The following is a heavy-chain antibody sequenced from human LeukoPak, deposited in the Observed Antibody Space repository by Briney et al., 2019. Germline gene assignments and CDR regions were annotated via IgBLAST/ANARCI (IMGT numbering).Heavy chain of an antibody. V-gene: IGHV4-61*02. D-gene: IGHD6-13*01. CDR3: ATYSSSWRSFDY. CDR1: GGSISSGSYY. J-gene: IGHJ4*02. CDR2: IYTSGST. Sequence: SQTLSLTCTVAGGSISSGSYYWSWIRQPAGKGLEWFGRIYTSGSTNYNPALKSRVTISVDTSKNQFSLKLSSVTAADTAVYYCATYSSSWRSFDYWGQGTLVTVSS.